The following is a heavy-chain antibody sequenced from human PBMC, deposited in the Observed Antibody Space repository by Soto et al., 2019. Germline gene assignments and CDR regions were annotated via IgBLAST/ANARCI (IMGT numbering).Heavy chain of an antibody. J-gene: IGHJ6*02. CDR3: AKDLHDFAFFFFYGMDV. D-gene: IGHD2-21*02. Sequence: GGSLRLSCAASGFRFSSSGMHWVRQAPGKGLEWVAVIIYDGSKKEYADSVKGRFTVSRDNSKDTVYLQMNNLRPEDTGVYYCAKDLHDFAFFFFYGMDVWGQGTSVTVSS. CDR2: IIYDGSKK. CDR1: GFRFSSSG. V-gene: IGHV3-30*18.